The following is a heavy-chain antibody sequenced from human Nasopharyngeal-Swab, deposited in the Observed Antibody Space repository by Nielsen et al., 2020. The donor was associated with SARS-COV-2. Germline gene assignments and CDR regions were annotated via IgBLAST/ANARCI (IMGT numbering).Heavy chain of an antibody. D-gene: IGHD2-15*01. V-gene: IGHV3-53*01. J-gene: IGHJ4*02. CDR1: GFSVSGKP. Sequence: GESLKISCVVSGFSVSGKPMSWVRQAPGKGLEWASVIYDGPNTLYADSVQGRFIISRDNSRNMLYLQMSGLTAEDTAVYYCARDAAGSGIDYWGQGALVTVSS. CDR3: ARDAAGSGIDY. CDR2: IYDGPNT.